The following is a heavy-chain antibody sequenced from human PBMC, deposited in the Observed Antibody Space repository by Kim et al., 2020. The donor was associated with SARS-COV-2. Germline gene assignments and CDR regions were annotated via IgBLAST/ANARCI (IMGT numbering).Heavy chain of an antibody. CDR3: AGGAAVCFDY. V-gene: IGHV1-46*01. D-gene: IGHD6-13*01. CDR2: ST. Sequence: STSYAQKFQGRVTMTRDTSTSTVYMELSSLRSEDTAVYYCAGGAAVCFDYWGQGTLVTVSS. J-gene: IGHJ4*02.